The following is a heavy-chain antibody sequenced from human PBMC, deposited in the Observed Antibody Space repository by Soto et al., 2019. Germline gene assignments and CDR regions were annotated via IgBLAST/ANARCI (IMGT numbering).Heavy chain of an antibody. CDR2: IYYSGST. D-gene: IGHD3-22*01. CDR1: GGSISSGDYY. J-gene: IGHJ4*02. CDR3: ARGDYYDGSGYGY. Sequence: QVQLQESGPGLVKPSQTLSLTCTVSGGSISSGDYYWSWIRQPPGKGLEWIGYIYYSGSTYYNPSLMSRVTISVDTSKNQFSLKLSSVTGADTAVYYGARGDYYDGSGYGYWGQGTLVTVSS. V-gene: IGHV4-30-4*01.